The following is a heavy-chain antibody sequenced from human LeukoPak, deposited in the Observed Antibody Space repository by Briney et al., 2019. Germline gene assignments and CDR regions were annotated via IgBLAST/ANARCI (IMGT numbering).Heavy chain of an antibody. CDR2: IKQDGSEK. CDR1: GFTFSNYW. CDR3: ARDLLSSTYYYHYYMDV. Sequence: PGGSLRLSCAASGFTFSNYWMSWVRQAPGEGLEWVANIKQDGSEKYFVDSVKGRFTIFRDNAKNSLYLQMNSLRVEDTALYYCARDLLSSTYYYHYYMDVWGKGTTVTVSS. V-gene: IGHV3-7*01. D-gene: IGHD1-26*01. J-gene: IGHJ6*03.